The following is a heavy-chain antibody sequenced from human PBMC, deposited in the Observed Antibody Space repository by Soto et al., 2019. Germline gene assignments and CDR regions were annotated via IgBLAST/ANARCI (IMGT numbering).Heavy chain of an antibody. D-gene: IGHD1-26*01. J-gene: IGHJ4*02. CDR3: TRDPEGSGSYFDY. Sequence: GGSLRLSCTASGFTFGDYAMSWFRQAPGKGLEWVGFIRSKAYGGTTEYAASVKGRFTISRDDSKSIAYLQMNSLKTEDTAVYYCTRDPEGSGSYFDYWGQGTLVTVSS. CDR1: GFTFGDYA. V-gene: IGHV3-49*03. CDR2: IRSKAYGGTT.